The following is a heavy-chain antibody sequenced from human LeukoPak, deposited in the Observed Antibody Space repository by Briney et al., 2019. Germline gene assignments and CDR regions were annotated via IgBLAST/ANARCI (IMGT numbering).Heavy chain of an antibody. CDR2: INEDGSEK. Sequence: GGSLRLSCAVSGFTFSSYWMTWVRQAPGKGLEWVANINEDGSEKYYVDSVKGRFTISRDNAKNSLYLQMSSLRAEDSAVYYCARDQGADDYWGQGTLVTVSS. CDR1: GFTFSSYW. D-gene: IGHD1-26*01. V-gene: IGHV3-7*01. J-gene: IGHJ4*02. CDR3: ARDQGADDY.